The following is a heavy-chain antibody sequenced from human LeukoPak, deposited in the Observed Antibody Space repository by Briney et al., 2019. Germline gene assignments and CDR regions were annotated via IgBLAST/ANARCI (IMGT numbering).Heavy chain of an antibody. D-gene: IGHD6-19*01. V-gene: IGHV3-64*01. J-gene: IGHJ6*02. CDR1: GFTFSSYA. CDR2: ISSNGGST. Sequence: GGSLRLSCAASGFTFSSYAMHWVRQAPGKGLEYVSAISSNGGSTYYANAVKGRFTISRDNSKNTLYLQMRSLRAEDIAVYYCAKTQRWPVYYGMDVWGQGTTVTVSS. CDR3: AKTQRWPVYYGMDV.